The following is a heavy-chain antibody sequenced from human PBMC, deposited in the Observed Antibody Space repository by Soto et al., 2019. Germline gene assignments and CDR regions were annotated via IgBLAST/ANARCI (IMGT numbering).Heavy chain of an antibody. V-gene: IGHV1-69*14. CDR2: IVPTVDTS. CDR1: GATFSSYA. J-gene: IGHJ4*02. Sequence: QVQLVQSGAEVRQPASSVKVSCKTSGATFSSYAITWVRQAPGQGLEWMGGIVPTVDTSTYAQKFQGRVTITADKFTNIVYMELSSLGSDDTAVYYCVRVVAIPGYPDNWGQGTLVTVSS. CDR3: VRVVAIPGYPDN. D-gene: IGHD5-12*01.